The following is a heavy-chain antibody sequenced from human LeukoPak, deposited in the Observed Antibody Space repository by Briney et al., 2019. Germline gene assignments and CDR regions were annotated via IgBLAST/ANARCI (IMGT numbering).Heavy chain of an antibody. J-gene: IGHJ5*02. V-gene: IGHV4-34*01. D-gene: IGHD5-12*01. Sequence: SETLSLTCAVYGGSFSGYYWSWIRQPPGKGLEWIGEINHSGSTNYNPSLKSRVTISVDTSKNQFSLKLSSVTAADTAVYYCARVVATRASNWFDPWGQGTLVTVSS. CDR1: GGSFSGYY. CDR2: INHSGST. CDR3: ARVVATRASNWFDP.